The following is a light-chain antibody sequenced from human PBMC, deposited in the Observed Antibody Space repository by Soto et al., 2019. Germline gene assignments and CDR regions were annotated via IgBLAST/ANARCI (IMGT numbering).Light chain of an antibody. CDR1: SSDVGSYNL. J-gene: IGLJ2*01. Sequence: QSALTQPASVSGSPGQSITISCTGTSSDVGSYNLVSWYQQHPGKAPKLMIYEVSKRPSGVSNRFSGSKSGNTASLTISGLQAEDEADYYCCSYAGIDVVFGGGTKLTVL. CDR2: EVS. V-gene: IGLV2-23*02. CDR3: CSYAGIDVV.